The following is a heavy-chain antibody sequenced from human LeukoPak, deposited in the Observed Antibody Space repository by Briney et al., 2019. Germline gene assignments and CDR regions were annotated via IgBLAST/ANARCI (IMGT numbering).Heavy chain of an antibody. V-gene: IGHV3-NL1*01. CDR3: VSQSYRESDTYDFDY. CDR1: YMPSVYMT. J-gene: IGHJ4*02. D-gene: IGHD3-16*02. Sequence: GGSLRHSPATRLYMPSVYMTCTVCAAPGKGLEWVSLISNSGNTTYYADSVKGRFTISRDNSKNTLYLQMNSLRAEDTAVYYCVSQSYRESDTYDFDYWGQGTLVAVSS. CDR2: ISNSGNTT.